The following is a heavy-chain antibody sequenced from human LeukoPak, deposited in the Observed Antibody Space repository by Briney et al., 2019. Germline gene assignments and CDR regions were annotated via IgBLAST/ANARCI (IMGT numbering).Heavy chain of an antibody. CDR3: AKGSGASRPYYLDY. CDR2: IYSGGDT. Sequence: AGGSLRLSCAASGFTVSSNYMSWVRQAPGKGLEWVSVIYSGGDTSYADSVKGRFTISRDSSKSTLYLQMTSLTAEDTAVYYCAKGSGASRPYYLDYWGRGTLVTVSP. CDR1: GFTVSSNY. J-gene: IGHJ4*02. V-gene: IGHV3-53*01. D-gene: IGHD3-10*01.